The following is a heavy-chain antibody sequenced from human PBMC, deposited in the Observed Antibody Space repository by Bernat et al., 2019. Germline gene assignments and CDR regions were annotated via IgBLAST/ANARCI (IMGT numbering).Heavy chain of an antibody. CDR1: GFPFINYA. V-gene: IGHV3-23*01. Sequence: EVHLLESGGGLVLPGGSLRLSCAASGFPFINYAITWVRQAPGKGLEWVSSISDGGGNTYYADSVDGRFTISRDNSKNTLYLQMNSLRAEDTAVYYCAKDLHYDSSGYYPGDYWGQGTLVTVSS. D-gene: IGHD3-22*01. CDR3: AKDLHYDSSGYYPGDY. J-gene: IGHJ4*02. CDR2: ISDGGGNT.